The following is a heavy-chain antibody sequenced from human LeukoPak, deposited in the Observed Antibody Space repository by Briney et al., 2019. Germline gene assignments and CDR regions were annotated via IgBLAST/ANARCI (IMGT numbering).Heavy chain of an antibody. Sequence: GSSVKVSCKASGGTFSSYAISWVRQAPGQGLEWMGRIIPILGIANYAQKFQGGVTITADKSTSTAYMELSSLRSEDTAVYYCATPYSGYDLQDENWFDPWGQGTLVTVSS. V-gene: IGHV1-69*04. J-gene: IGHJ5*02. D-gene: IGHD5-12*01. CDR2: IIPILGIA. CDR3: ATPYSGYDLQDENWFDP. CDR1: GGTFSSYA.